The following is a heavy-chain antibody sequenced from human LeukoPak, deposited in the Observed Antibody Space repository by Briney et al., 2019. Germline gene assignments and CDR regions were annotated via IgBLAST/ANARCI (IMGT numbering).Heavy chain of an antibody. J-gene: IGHJ3*02. Sequence: SETLSLTCTVSGGPISSYYWGWIRQPPGKRLEWIGYMYYSGDTNYNPSLKSRVTISVDTSKNQFSLRLSSVTAADTAVYYCARHKFYYDSRSYPISPFDIWGQGTLVTVSS. CDR1: GGPISSYY. V-gene: IGHV4-59*08. CDR2: MYYSGDT. D-gene: IGHD3-22*01. CDR3: ARHKFYYDSRSYPISPFDI.